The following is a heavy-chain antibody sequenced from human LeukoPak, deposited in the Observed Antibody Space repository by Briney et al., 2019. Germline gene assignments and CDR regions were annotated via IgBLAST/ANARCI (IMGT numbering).Heavy chain of an antibody. CDR2: IKQDGSEK. CDR3: ARDGWDFWSGYYNGGGCYFDY. V-gene: IGHV3-7*01. CDR1: GFTFSSYW. J-gene: IGHJ4*02. Sequence: GGSLRLSCAASGFTFSSYWMSWVRQAPGKGLEWVANIKQDGSEKYYVDSVKGRFTISRDNAKNSLYLQMNSLRAEDTAVYYCARDGWDFWSGYYNGGGCYFDYWGQGTLVTVSS. D-gene: IGHD3-3*01.